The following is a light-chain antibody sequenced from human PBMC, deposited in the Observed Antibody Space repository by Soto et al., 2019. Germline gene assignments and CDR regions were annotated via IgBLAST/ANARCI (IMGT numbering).Light chain of an antibody. J-gene: IGLJ1*01. CDR1: SSDVGSYNL. CDR3: CSYAGSSTSYV. Sequence: QSVLTQPAAGAGSPGQSITISCTGTSSDVGSYNLVSWYQQLPGKAPKLMIYEVIKRPSGVSNRFSGSKSGNTASLTISGLQAEDEADYYCCSYAGSSTSYVFGTGTKLTVL. CDR2: EVI. V-gene: IGLV2-23*02.